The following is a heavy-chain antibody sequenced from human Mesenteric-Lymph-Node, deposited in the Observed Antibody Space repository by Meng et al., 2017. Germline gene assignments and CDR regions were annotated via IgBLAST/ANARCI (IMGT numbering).Heavy chain of an antibody. D-gene: IGHD6-19*01. CDR3: ARAGGSSGWYRSFAFDY. CDR2: INHSGST. J-gene: IGHJ4*02. Sequence: QVQLPQGGAGSLSPSWTLSPTCAFYGGSFSGYEWSWIRQPPGKGLEWIGEINHSGSTNYNPSLKSRVTISVDTSKNQFSLKLSSVTAADTAVYYCARAGGSSGWYRSFAFDYWGQGTLVTVSS. CDR1: GGSFSGYE. V-gene: IGHV4-34*01.